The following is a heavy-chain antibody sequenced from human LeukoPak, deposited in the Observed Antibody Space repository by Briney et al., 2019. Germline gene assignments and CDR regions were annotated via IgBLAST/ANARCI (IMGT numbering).Heavy chain of an antibody. Sequence: SETLSLTCAVSGASISSFYWSWIRQPPGKGLEWIGYVFYTGDTNYSPSLKSRVTVSLDTFKSQVSLSLTPVTAADTAVYYCARHPFATPFDHWGRGTLVTVSS. J-gene: IGHJ4*02. V-gene: IGHV4-59*08. CDR2: VFYTGDT. CDR3: ARHPFATPFDH. CDR1: GASISSFY.